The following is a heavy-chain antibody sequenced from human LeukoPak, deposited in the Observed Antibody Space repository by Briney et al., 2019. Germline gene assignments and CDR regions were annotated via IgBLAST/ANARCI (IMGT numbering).Heavy chain of an antibody. D-gene: IGHD3-22*01. J-gene: IGHJ6*03. CDR1: GGTFSSYA. Sequence: SVKVSCKASGGTFSSYAISWVRQAPGQGLEWMGGIIPIFGTANYAQKFQGRVTITTDESTSTAYMELSSLRSEDTAVYYGARVRYYDSSGYQRREGVYYYYYMDVWGKGTTVTVSS. CDR3: ARVRYYDSSGYQRREGVYYYYYMDV. CDR2: IIPIFGTA. V-gene: IGHV1-69*05.